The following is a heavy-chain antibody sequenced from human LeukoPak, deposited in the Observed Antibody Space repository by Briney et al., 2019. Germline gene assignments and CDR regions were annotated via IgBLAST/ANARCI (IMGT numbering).Heavy chain of an antibody. CDR1: GGSFSGYY. CDR2: INHSGST. V-gene: IGHV4-34*01. D-gene: IGHD1-26*01. Sequence: SETLSLTCAVYGGSFSGYYWSWIRQPPGKGLEWIGGINHSGSTNYNPSLKSRVTISVGTSKNQFSLKLSSVTAADTAVYYCARGSGATKYYFDYWGQGTLVTVSS. CDR3: ARGSGATKYYFDY. J-gene: IGHJ4*02.